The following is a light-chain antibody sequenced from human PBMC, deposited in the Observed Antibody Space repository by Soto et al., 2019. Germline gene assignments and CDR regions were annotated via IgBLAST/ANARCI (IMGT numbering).Light chain of an antibody. Sequence: GDRVTISCRASQSIGRNLNWYQQKPGKAPTLLIFTSSSLQSGVPSRFSGSGSGTDFILTISSLQPEDFATYYCQQSYSTPPTFGQGTKVDIK. CDR3: QQSYSTPPT. CDR1: QSIGRN. CDR2: TSS. V-gene: IGKV1-39*01. J-gene: IGKJ1*01.